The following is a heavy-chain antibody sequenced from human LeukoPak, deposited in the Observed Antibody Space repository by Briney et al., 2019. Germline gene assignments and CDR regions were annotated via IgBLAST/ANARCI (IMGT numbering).Heavy chain of an antibody. J-gene: IGHJ5*02. CDR1: GYTFTNYG. CDR2: ISAYNGNT. V-gene: IGHV1-18*01. CDR3: ARGPSSSGWGAPDYWFDP. D-gene: IGHD6-19*01. Sequence: ASVKVSCKASGYTFTNYGISWVRQAPGQGLEWMGWISAYNGNTNYAQKLQGRVTMTTDTSTSTAYMELRSLRSDDTAVYYCARGPSSSGWGAPDYWFDPWGQGTLVTVSS.